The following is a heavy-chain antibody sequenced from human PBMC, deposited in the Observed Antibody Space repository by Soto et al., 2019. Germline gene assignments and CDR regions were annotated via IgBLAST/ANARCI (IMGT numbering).Heavy chain of an antibody. D-gene: IGHD3-10*01. Sequence: EGQLLESGGGLVQPGGSLRLSCVASGFTFKNFAMTWVRQAPGKGMAWVSAIGGSGSSANYADSVKGRFTVSRDDSKSTLYLQMSGLRVDDTAVYYCAKDAVAYNGEWDWFDLWRQGTLVSVSS. J-gene: IGHJ5*02. CDR1: GFTFKNFA. CDR3: AKDAVAYNGEWDWFDL. CDR2: IGGSGSSA. V-gene: IGHV3-23*01.